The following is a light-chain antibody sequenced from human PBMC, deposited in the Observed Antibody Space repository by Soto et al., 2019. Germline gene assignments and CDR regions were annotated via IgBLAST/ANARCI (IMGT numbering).Light chain of an antibody. CDR2: LDD. CDR1: RSNIGDNA. J-gene: IGLJ1*01. CDR3: AAWDDGLNGFV. V-gene: IGLV1-36*01. Sequence: QPVLTQPPSVSGAPRQRVTLSCSGSRSNIGDNAVSWYQQLPGKAPKLLIYLDDLLPSGVSDRFSGSKSGTSASLAISGLQSEDEADYYCAAWDDGLNGFVFGTGTKVTVL.